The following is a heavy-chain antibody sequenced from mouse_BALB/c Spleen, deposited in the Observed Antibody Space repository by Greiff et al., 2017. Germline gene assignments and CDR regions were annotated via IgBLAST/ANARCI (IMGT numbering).Heavy chain of an antibody. V-gene: IGHV5-17*02. CDR3: AREGHYYGSSYGAMDY. Sequence: EVMLVESGGGLVQPGGSRKLSCAASGFTFSSFGMHWVRQAPEKGLEWVAYISSGSSTIYYADTVKGRFTISRDNPKNTLFLQMTSLRSEDTAMYYCAREGHYYGSSYGAMDYWGQGTSVTVSS. CDR1: GFTFSSFG. D-gene: IGHD1-1*01. J-gene: IGHJ4*01. CDR2: ISSGSSTI.